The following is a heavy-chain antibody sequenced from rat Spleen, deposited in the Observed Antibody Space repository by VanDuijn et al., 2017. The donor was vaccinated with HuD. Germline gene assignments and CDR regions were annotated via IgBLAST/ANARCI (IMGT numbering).Heavy chain of an antibody. CDR2: IWSGGNT. Sequence: QVQLKESGPGLVQPSQTLSLTCTVSGFSLTSYHVHWVRQSPGKGLEWMAVIWSGGNTDYNSALKSRLSISRDTSKSQVFLKVKSLKTEDTGIYYCTREGYNNWGAFAYWGQGTLVTVSS. D-gene: IGHD1-10*01. CDR1: GFSLTSYH. V-gene: IGHV2S13*01. J-gene: IGHJ3*01. CDR3: TREGYNNWGAFAY.